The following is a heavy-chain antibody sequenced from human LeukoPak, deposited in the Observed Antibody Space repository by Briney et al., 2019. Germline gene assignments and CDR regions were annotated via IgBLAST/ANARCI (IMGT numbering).Heavy chain of an antibody. CDR1: GGSISSGGYY. CDR3: ARGLLNNDAFDI. CDR2: IYYSGST. D-gene: IGHD3-22*01. V-gene: IGHV4-31*03. J-gene: IGHJ3*02. Sequence: PSQTLSLTCTVSGGSISSGGYYWSWIRQHPGKGLEWIGYIYYSGSTNYNPSLKSRVTISVDTSKNQFSLKLSSVTAADTAVYYCARGLLNNDAFDIWGQGTMVTVSS.